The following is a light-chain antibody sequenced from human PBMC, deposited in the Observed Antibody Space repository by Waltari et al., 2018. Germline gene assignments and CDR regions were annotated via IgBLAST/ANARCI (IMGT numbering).Light chain of an antibody. V-gene: IGKV4-1*01. CDR3: QQYYSTPLT. CDR2: WAS. CDR1: QSLLYRSNNKNS. Sequence: DIVMTQSPDSLAVYLGARATINCKSSQSLLYRSNNKNSLAWYQQKPGQPPKLLIYWASSREAGVPDRFSASGSGTDFTLTISSLQAEDVAVYYCQQYYSTPLTFGGGTKVEIK. J-gene: IGKJ4*01.